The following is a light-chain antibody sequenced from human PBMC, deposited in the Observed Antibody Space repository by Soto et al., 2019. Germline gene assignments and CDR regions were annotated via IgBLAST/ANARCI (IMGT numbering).Light chain of an antibody. CDR1: QGISSW. CDR3: QQYNSYSWT. V-gene: IGKV1-5*03. J-gene: IGKJ1*01. Sequence: DIQMTQSPSALSASVGDRVTITCRVSQGISSWLAWYQQKPGKAPNLLIYKASTLESGVPSRFSGSGSGTEFTLTISSLQPDDFATYYCQQYNSYSWTFGQGTKVEIK. CDR2: KAS.